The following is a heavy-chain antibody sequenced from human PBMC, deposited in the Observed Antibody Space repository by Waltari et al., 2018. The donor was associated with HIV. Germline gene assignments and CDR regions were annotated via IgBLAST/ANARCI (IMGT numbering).Heavy chain of an antibody. CDR1: GYTFTGYY. J-gene: IGHJ3*02. V-gene: IGHV1-2*02. CDR2: INPNSGGT. CDR3: ARSLDIVVVPAAIGAFDI. D-gene: IGHD2-2*03. Sequence: QVQLVQSGAEVKKPGASVRVSCKASGYTFTGYYMHWVRQAPGQGLEWMGWINPNSGGTNYAQKFQGRVTMTRDTSISTAYMELSRLRSDDTAVYYCARSLDIVVVPAAIGAFDIWGQGTMVTVSS.